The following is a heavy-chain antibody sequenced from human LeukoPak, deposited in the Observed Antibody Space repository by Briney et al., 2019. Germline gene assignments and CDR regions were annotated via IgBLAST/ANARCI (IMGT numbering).Heavy chain of an antibody. D-gene: IGHD6-19*01. Sequence: PGGSLRLSCAASGFTFSSYAMSWVRQAPGKGLEWVSAISGSGGSTYYADSVKGRFTISRDNSKNTLYLQMNGLRAEDTAVYYCAKAPDNLNGWYYGDYWGQGTLVTVSS. CDR1: GFTFSSYA. J-gene: IGHJ4*02. CDR2: ISGSGGST. CDR3: AKAPDNLNGWYYGDY. V-gene: IGHV3-23*01.